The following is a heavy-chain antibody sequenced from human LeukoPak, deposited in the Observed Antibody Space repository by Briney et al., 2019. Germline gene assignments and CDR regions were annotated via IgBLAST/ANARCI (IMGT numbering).Heavy chain of an antibody. CDR1: GGSISSYH. D-gene: IGHD6-13*01. CDR3: ARGVYIAAAQYGY. V-gene: IGHV4-59*01. Sequence: PSETLSLTCTVSGGSISSYHWSWLRQPPGKGLEWIGYIYYSGTNNYNPSLKSRVTISVDTSKNQFSLKLSSVTAADTAVYYCARGVYIAAAQYGYWGQGTLVTVSS. J-gene: IGHJ4*02. CDR2: IYYSGTN.